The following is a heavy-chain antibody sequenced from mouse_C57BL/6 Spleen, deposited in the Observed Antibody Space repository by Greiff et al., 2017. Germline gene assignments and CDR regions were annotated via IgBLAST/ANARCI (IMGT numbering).Heavy chain of an antibody. CDR2: ISYDGSN. CDR3: ARDDYITTGY. Sequence: EVKLQESGPGLVKPSQSLSLTCSVTGYSITSGYYWNWIRQFPGNKLEWMGYISYDGSNNYNPSLKNRISITRDTSKNQFFLKLNSVTTEDTATYYCARDDYITTGYWGQGTTLTVSS. V-gene: IGHV3-6*01. J-gene: IGHJ2*01. CDR1: GYSITSGYY. D-gene: IGHD1-1*01.